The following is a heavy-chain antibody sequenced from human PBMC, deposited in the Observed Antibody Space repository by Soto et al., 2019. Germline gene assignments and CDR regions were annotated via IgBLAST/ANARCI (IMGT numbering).Heavy chain of an antibody. Sequence: GGSLRLSCAASGFTFSSYSMNWVRQAPGKGLEWVSSISSSSSYIYYADSVKGRFTISRDNAKNSLYLQMNSLRAEDTAVYYCARDLLITIFGVVPLKQYGMDVWGKGTTVTV. CDR1: GFTFSSYS. D-gene: IGHD3-3*01. CDR2: ISSSSSYI. J-gene: IGHJ6*04. V-gene: IGHV3-21*01. CDR3: ARDLLITIFGVVPLKQYGMDV.